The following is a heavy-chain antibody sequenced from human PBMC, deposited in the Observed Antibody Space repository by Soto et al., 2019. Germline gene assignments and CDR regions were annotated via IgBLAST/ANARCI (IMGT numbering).Heavy chain of an antibody. CDR1: GVSISSDGYS. V-gene: IGHV4-30-2*01. CDR2: IYQSGST. J-gene: IGHJ6*02. D-gene: IGHD3-3*01. CDR3: ARAYYDFWTSYHYGMDV. Sequence: QLQLQESGSGLVKPSQTLSLTCAVSGVSISSDGYSWSWIRQPPGKGLEWIGFIYQSGSTYYNPSLNSRGTMSVDRSKNQFSLKLTSVIAADTAVYYCARAYYDFWTSYHYGMDVWGQGTTATVSS.